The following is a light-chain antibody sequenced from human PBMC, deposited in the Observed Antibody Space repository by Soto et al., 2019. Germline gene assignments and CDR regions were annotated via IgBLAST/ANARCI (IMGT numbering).Light chain of an antibody. J-gene: IGLJ2*01. Sequence: QSALTQPASVSGSPGQSITISCTGTSGDVGTYNYVSWYQQHPGKAPKLMIYEDTKRPSGVSDRFSGSKSGNTASLTISGLRAEDEADYHCCSYRDTTTVVFGGGTKLTVL. CDR2: EDT. CDR3: CSYRDTTTVV. V-gene: IGLV2-23*01. CDR1: SGDVGTYNY.